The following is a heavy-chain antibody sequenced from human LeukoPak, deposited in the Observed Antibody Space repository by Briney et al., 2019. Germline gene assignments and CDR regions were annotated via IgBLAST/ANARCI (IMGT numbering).Heavy chain of an antibody. D-gene: IGHD3-16*01. J-gene: IGHJ6*03. Sequence: GGSLRLSCAASGFIFDDYAMQWVRQAPGKGLEWVSGIAWNSDSIDYADSVKGRFTISRDNATNSMYLQIDSLRAEDMALIYCAKGGGGRLIYYYYMDVWGKGTTVTVSS. CDR2: IAWNSDSI. CDR3: AKGGGGRLIYYYYMDV. CDR1: GFIFDDYA. V-gene: IGHV3-9*03.